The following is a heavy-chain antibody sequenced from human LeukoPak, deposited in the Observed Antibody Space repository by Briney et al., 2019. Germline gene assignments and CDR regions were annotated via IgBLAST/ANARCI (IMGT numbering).Heavy chain of an antibody. CDR3: AGGRAWYSSGWYEGMDFDY. CDR2: INHSGST. Sequence: SSETLSLTCAVYGGSFSGYYWSWIRQPPGKGLEWIGEINHSGSTNYNPSLKSRVTISVDTSKNQFSLKLSSVTAADTAVYYCAGGRAWYSSGWYEGMDFDYWGQGTLVTVSS. V-gene: IGHV4-34*01. J-gene: IGHJ4*02. CDR1: GGSFSGYY. D-gene: IGHD6-19*01.